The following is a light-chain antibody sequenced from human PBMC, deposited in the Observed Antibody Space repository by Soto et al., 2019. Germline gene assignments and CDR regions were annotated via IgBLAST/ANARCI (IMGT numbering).Light chain of an antibody. V-gene: IGLV2-14*01. CDR1: SSDVGGYNY. CDR3: SSYTSSSTPHV. Sequence: QSALTQPASVSGSPGQSITISCTGTSSDVGGYNYVSWYQQHPGKAPKLMIYEVSNRPSGVSTRFSGSKSGNTASLTISGLQAEDESDYYCSSYTSSSTPHVFGTGTKVTVL. CDR2: EVS. J-gene: IGLJ1*01.